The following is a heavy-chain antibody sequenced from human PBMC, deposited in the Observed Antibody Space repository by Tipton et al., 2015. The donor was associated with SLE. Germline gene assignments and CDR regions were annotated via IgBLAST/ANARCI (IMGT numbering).Heavy chain of an antibody. D-gene: IGHD3-22*01. CDR1: GFTFDDYA. J-gene: IGHJ6*02. Sequence: SLRLSCAASGFTFDDYAMHWVRQAPGKGLEWVSGISWNSDSIVYADSVKGRFTISRDNAKNSLYLQMNSLRAEDTALYYCAKALTYDSNYYYGMDVWGQGTTVTVSS. V-gene: IGHV3-9*01. CDR2: ISWNSDSI. CDR3: AKALTYDSNYYYGMDV.